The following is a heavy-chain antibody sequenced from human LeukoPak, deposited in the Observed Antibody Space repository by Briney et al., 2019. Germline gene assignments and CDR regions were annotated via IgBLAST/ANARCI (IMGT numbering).Heavy chain of an antibody. J-gene: IGHJ4*02. CDR1: GGSISSYY. V-gene: IGHV4-34*01. CDR2: INHSGST. Sequence: SETLSLTWTVSGGSISSYYWSWIRQPPGKGLEWIGEINHSGSTNYNPSLKSRVTISIDTSKNQFSLKLSSVTAADTAVYYCARFNSGSYQHYFDYWGQGTLVTVSS. CDR3: ARFNSGSYQHYFDY. D-gene: IGHD1-26*01.